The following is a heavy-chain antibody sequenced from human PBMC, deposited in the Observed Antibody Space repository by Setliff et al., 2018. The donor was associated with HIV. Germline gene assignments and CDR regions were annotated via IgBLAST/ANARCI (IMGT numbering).Heavy chain of an antibody. D-gene: IGHD3-3*01. V-gene: IGHV4-30-4*02. CDR3: ARSSLEEYGVDY. CDR2: IYYSGST. CDR1: GGSISSGDYY. Sequence: ASETLSLTCTVSGGSISSGDYYWSWIRQPPGKGLEWIGYIYYSGSTYYNPSLKRRVTISVDTSKNQFSLKLSSVTAADTAVYYCARSSLEEYGVDYWGQGTLVTVSS. J-gene: IGHJ4*02.